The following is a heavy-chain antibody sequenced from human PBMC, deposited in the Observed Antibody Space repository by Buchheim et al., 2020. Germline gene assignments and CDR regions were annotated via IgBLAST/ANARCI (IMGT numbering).Heavy chain of an antibody. D-gene: IGHD3-16*02. CDR2: INRSGGST. J-gene: IGHJ6*02. V-gene: IGHV1-46*01. Sequence: QVQLVQSGAEVKKPGASVKVSCKASGYTFTSYYMHWVRQAPGQGLEWMGIINRSGGSTSYAQKFQGRVTMTRDTSTSTVYMELSSLRSEDTAVYYCARDYYDYVWGSYRYNYYYGMDVWGQGTT. CDR1: GYTFTSYY. CDR3: ARDYYDYVWGSYRYNYYYGMDV.